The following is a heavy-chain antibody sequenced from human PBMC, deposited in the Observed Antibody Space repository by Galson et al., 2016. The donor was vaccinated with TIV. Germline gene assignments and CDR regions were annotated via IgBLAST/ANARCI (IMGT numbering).Heavy chain of an antibody. Sequence: SLRLSCAASGMTFSNYEMNWVRQAPGKGLEWVSYISTGGTSKYYADSVKGRFTISRDDAKNSLHLQMNSLRPDDTAVYYCARDAWFGELLYPNFDFWGQGPLVTVAS. CDR2: ISTGGTSK. CDR1: GMTFSNYE. J-gene: IGHJ4*02. CDR3: ARDAWFGELLYPNFDF. D-gene: IGHD3-10*01. V-gene: IGHV3-48*03.